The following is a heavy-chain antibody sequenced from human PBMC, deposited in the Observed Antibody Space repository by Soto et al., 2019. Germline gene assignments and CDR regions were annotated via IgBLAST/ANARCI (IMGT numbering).Heavy chain of an antibody. CDR2: IYPGDSDT. D-gene: IGHD3-9*01. CDR1: GYSFTSYW. J-gene: IGHJ5*02. CDR3: ARLGYFDWLLRNNWFDP. V-gene: IGHV5-51*01. Sequence: GASLKISCKGSGYSFTSYWIGWVRQMPGKGLEWMGIIYPGDSDTRYSPSFQGQVTISADKSISTAYLQWSSLKASDTAMYYCARLGYFDWLLRNNWFDPWGQETLVTVSS.